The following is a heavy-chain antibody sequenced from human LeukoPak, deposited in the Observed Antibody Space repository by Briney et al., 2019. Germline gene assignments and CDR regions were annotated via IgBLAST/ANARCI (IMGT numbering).Heavy chain of an antibody. D-gene: IGHD5-24*01. CDR3: ARASTRRDVYNLLY. CDR1: GYTFTSYD. J-gene: IGHJ4*02. Sequence: ASVKVSCKASGYTFTSYDINWVRQATGQGLEWMGWMNPDSGNTGYAQKFQGRITMTRNTSISTAYMELSSLRSEDTAVYYCARASTRRDVYNLLYWGQGTLVTVSS. CDR2: MNPDSGNT. V-gene: IGHV1-8*01.